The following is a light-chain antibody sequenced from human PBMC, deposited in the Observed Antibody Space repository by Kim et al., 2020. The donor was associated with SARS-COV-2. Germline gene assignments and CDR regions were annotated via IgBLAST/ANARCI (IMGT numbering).Light chain of an antibody. CDR2: GAL. CDR3: QQYGNSPLT. Sequence: LSPGERATLSCRASQSVSSYLAWYQHKPGQAPRLLIYGALSRATGIPDRFSGSESGTDFTLTISRLEPEDFAVYYCQQYGNSPLTFGGGTKVEIK. V-gene: IGKV3-20*01. J-gene: IGKJ4*01. CDR1: QSVSSY.